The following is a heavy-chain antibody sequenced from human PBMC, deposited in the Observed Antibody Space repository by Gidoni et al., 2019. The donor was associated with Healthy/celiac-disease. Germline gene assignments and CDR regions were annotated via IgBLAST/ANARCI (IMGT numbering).Heavy chain of an antibody. Sequence: QVQLVASGGGVVQPGRSLRLSCAASGFTFSSYGMHWVRQAPGKGLEWVAVIWYDGSNKYYADSVKGRFTISRDNSKNTLYLQMNSLRAEDTAVYYCARDGIAAAGSFDYWGQGALVTVSS. CDR3: ARDGIAAAGSFDY. J-gene: IGHJ4*02. V-gene: IGHV3-33*01. CDR2: IWYDGSNK. CDR1: GFTFSSYG. D-gene: IGHD6-13*01.